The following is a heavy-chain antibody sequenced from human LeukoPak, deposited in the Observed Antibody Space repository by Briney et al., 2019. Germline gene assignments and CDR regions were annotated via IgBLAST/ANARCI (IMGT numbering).Heavy chain of an antibody. CDR2: IKPRGGGT. D-gene: IGHD3-3*01. CDR1: GYTFSSHY. CDR3: ARAVTILGVAIPAY. J-gene: IGHJ4*02. V-gene: IGHV1-46*01. Sequence: ASVKVSCKASGYTFSSHYMHWVRQAPGQGLEWMGIIKPRGGGTSYAQKFQGRVTMTRDMSTSTVYMELSSLRSEDTAVYYCARAVTILGVAIPAYWGQGALVTVSS.